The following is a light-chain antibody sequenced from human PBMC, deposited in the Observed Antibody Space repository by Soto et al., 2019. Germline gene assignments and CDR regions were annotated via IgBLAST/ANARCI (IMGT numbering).Light chain of an antibody. Sequence: QSVLTQPPSVSGAPGQRVTISCTGVCSNVGPPDAVHWYQHLSGTIPKLLIYDDDVRPSGVPDRFSASKSGTSASLVIAGLQDEDEGDYYCQSYDSALNVYVFGTGTKLTVL. CDR1: CSNVGPPDA. V-gene: IGLV1-40*01. J-gene: IGLJ1*01. CDR2: DDD. CDR3: QSYDSALNVYV.